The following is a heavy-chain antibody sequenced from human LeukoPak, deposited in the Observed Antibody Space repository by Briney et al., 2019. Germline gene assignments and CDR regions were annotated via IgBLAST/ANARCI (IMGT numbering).Heavy chain of an antibody. D-gene: IGHD6-13*01. J-gene: IGHJ4*02. CDR2: ITTNGYNT. CDR3: VKVPKQEPGDY. CDR1: GFTFSSYV. Sequence: GGSLRLSCSASGFTFSSYVMHWVRQAPGKGLEYVSAITTNGYNTYYADSVKGRFTISRDNSRSTLYLQMSSLRAEDTAVYYCVKVPKQEPGDYSGQGTLVTVSS. V-gene: IGHV3-64D*06.